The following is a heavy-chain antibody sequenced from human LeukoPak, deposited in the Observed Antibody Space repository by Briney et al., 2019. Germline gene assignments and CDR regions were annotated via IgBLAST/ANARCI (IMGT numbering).Heavy chain of an antibody. CDR3: ARDSGTTGEVKFDP. V-gene: IGHV4-4*07. Sequence: PSETLSLTCSVSGGSISSFYCNWMRQPAGKGLEWIGRIYTSGTTTYNPSLKSRVIMSVDTSKNQFSLKLSSVTAADTAVYYCARDSGTTGEVKFDPWGQGTLVTVSS. CDR2: IYTSGTT. J-gene: IGHJ5*02. D-gene: IGHD3-10*01. CDR1: GGSISSFY.